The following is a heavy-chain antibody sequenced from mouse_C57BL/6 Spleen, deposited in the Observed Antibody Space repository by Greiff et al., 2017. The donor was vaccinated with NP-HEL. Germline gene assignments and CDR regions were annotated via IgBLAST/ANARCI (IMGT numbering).Heavy chain of an antibody. J-gene: IGHJ2*01. CDR3: ARRGVTYFDY. CDR2: ISDGGSYT. Sequence: EVKLMESGGGLVKPGGSLKLSCAASGFTFSSYAMSWVRQTPEKRLEWVATISDGGSYTYYPDNVKGRFTISRDNAKNNLYLQMSHLKSEDTAMYYCARRGVTYFDYWGQGTTLTVSS. D-gene: IGHD2-2*01. CDR1: GFTFSSYA. V-gene: IGHV5-4*03.